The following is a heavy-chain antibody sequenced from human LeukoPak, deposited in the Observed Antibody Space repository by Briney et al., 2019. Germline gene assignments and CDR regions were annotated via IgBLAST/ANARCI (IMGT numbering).Heavy chain of an antibody. J-gene: IGHJ4*02. CDR1: GGSISSGGYY. CDR2: IYCSGST. Sequence: SETLSLTCTVSGGSISSGGYYWSWIRQHPGKGLEWIGYIYCSGSTYYNPSLKSRVTISVDTSKNQFSLKLSSVTAADTAVYYCARKLFWSGYFDYWGQGTLVTVSS. CDR3: ARKLFWSGYFDY. V-gene: IGHV4-31*03. D-gene: IGHD3-3*02.